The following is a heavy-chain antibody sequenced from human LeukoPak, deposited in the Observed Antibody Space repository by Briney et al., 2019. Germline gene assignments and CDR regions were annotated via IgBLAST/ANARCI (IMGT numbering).Heavy chain of an antibody. D-gene: IGHD1-26*01. J-gene: IGHJ4*02. CDR1: GFTVSSNY. Sequence: PGGSLRLSCAASGFTVSSNYMSWVRQAPGKGLEWVSVIYSGGSTYYADSVKGRFTISRDNSKNTLDLQMDSLRAEDTAVYYCARTYSGTQGPFDYRGQGTLVTVSS. V-gene: IGHV3-66*01. CDR3: ARTYSGTQGPFDY. CDR2: IYSGGST.